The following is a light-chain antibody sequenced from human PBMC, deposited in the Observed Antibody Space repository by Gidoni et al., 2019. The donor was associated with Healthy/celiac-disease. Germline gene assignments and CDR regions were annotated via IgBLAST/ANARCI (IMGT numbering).Light chain of an antibody. Sequence: DIQITQSPSSLSASVGDRVTITCRASHGISNYLAWYQQKPGKVPKLLIYAASTLQSGVPSRLGGCGAGTDFTLTISSMQPEDVAAYYGQKYNSGRHFGQGTRLEIK. CDR1: HGISNY. V-gene: IGKV1-27*01. CDR3: QKYNSGRH. CDR2: AAS. J-gene: IGKJ5*01.